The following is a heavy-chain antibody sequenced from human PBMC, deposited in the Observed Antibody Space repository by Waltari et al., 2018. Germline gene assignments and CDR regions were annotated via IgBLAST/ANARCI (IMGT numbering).Heavy chain of an antibody. CDR1: GFTFDSYW. Sequence: EGRLVESGGGLIQPGGSLRLSFAASGFTFDSYWMTWVPQAPGKGLEWVANINQDGSETYYVDSVKGRFTISTDNAKTSLYLQMNSLKAEDTAIYYCATYPFDYWGQGTLVTVSS. J-gene: IGHJ4*02. V-gene: IGHV3-7*01. CDR3: ATYPFDY. CDR2: INQDGSET.